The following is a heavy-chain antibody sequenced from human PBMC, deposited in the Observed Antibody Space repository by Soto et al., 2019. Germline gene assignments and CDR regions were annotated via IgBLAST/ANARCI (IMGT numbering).Heavy chain of an antibody. Sequence: GASVKVSCKASGYTFTSYAMHWVRQAPGQRLEWMGWINAGNGNTKYSQKFQGRVTITRDTSASTVYMELSSLRAEDTAVYYCARAKYSSSSLDFADDYWGQGTLVTVS. CDR2: INAGNGNT. D-gene: IGHD6-6*01. CDR3: ARAKYSSSSLDFADDY. V-gene: IGHV1-3*01. CDR1: GYTFTSYA. J-gene: IGHJ4*02.